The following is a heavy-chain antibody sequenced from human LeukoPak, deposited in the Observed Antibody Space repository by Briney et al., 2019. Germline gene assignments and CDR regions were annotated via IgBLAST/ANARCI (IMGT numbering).Heavy chain of an antibody. V-gene: IGHV4-59*11. J-gene: IGHJ4*02. CDR2: AYFNGIT. CDR1: GVSITSHF. D-gene: IGHD3-10*01. CDR3: ARDEGSPGALDH. Sequence: SATLSLTCTVSGVSITSHFWSWIRQSPRQGLEWIGYAYFNGITNYNPSLKSRVTISVDTSKDQFSLRLSSVTAADTAVYYCARDEGSPGALDHWGQGTLVTVSS.